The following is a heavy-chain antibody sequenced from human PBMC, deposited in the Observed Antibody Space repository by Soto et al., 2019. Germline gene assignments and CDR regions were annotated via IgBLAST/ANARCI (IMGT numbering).Heavy chain of an antibody. Sequence: ASVKVSCKASGYTFTSYYMHWVRQAPGQGLEWMGIINPSGGSTSYAQKFQGRVTMTRDTSTSTVYMELSSLRSEDTAVYYCARESYDYVWGSYRDFDYWGQGTLVTVSS. CDR3: ARESYDYVWGSYRDFDY. CDR2: INPSGGST. V-gene: IGHV1-46*01. CDR1: GYTFTSYY. J-gene: IGHJ4*02. D-gene: IGHD3-16*02.